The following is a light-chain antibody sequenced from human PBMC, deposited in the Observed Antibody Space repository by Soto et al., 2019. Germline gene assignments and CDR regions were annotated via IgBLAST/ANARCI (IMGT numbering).Light chain of an antibody. Sequence: QAVVTQEPSLTVSPGGTVTLTCGSSTGAVTSGHYPYWFQQKPGQAPRTLIYDTTNKHSWIPARFSGSLLGGKAAPTLSGAQPEDEADYYCFLSHSGVGVFGGGTKLTVL. V-gene: IGLV7-46*01. CDR3: FLSHSGVGV. CDR2: DTT. J-gene: IGLJ3*02. CDR1: TGAVTSGHY.